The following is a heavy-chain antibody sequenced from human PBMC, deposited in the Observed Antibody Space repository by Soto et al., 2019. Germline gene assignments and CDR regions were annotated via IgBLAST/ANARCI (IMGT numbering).Heavy chain of an antibody. CDR1: GFTFDTFA. D-gene: IGHD5-12*01. CDR2: VWFEESDK. CDR3: ARDVGNGYTVDY. Sequence: QVQLVESGGGVVQPGRSLRLSCAASGFTFDTFAMHWVRHPPGKGLEWVAVVWFEESDKYYADSVQGRFTISRDNSKNTLCLQMNGLGAEDTAVYYCARDVGNGYTVDYWGQGTLVTVSS. J-gene: IGHJ4*02. V-gene: IGHV3-33*01.